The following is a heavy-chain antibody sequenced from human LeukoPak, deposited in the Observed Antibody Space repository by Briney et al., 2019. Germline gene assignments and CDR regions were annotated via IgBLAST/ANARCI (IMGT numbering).Heavy chain of an antibody. Sequence: ASVKVSCKASGYTFTNYGISWVRQAPGQGLEWMGWISAYSGNTNYVQKLQGRVTMTTDTSTTTAYMELRSLRSDDTAVYYCARARRDGAAGTWVYWGQGTLVTVSS. CDR1: GYTFTNYG. CDR3: ARARRDGAAGTWVY. CDR2: ISAYSGNT. D-gene: IGHD6-13*01. J-gene: IGHJ4*02. V-gene: IGHV1-18*01.